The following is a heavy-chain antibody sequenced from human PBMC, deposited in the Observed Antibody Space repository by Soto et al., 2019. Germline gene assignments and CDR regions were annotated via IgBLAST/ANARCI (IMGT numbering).Heavy chain of an antibody. J-gene: IGHJ4*02. V-gene: IGHV4-4*02. CDR3: ERSASYYYGNSGYYYLDY. Sequence: SETLSLTCAVSGGAISIYNWWNRVRQPPGKGLEWIAEIYHSGSTNYNPSLKSRVTISVDKSKNQFSLQLSSVTAAETAVYYCERSASYYYGNSGYYYLDYWGQGTLVTVSS. D-gene: IGHD3-22*01. CDR1: GGAISIYNW. CDR2: IYHSGST.